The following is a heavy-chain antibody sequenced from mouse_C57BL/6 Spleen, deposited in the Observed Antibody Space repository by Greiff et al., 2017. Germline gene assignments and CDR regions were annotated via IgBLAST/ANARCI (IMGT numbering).Heavy chain of an antibody. V-gene: IGHV1-85*01. Sequence: VQLKESGPELVKPGASVKLSCKASGYTFTSYDINWVKQRPGQGLEWIGWIYPRDGSTKYNEKFKGKATLTVDTSSSTAYMELHSLTSEDSAVYFCARLGYGSTYYFDYWGQGTTLTVSS. D-gene: IGHD1-1*01. CDR2: IYPRDGST. CDR1: GYTFTSYD. CDR3: ARLGYGSTYYFDY. J-gene: IGHJ2*01.